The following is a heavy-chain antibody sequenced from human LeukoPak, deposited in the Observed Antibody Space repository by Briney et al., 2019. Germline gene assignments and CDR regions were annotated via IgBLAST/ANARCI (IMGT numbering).Heavy chain of an antibody. J-gene: IGHJ4*02. V-gene: IGHV3-21*01. CDR3: ARVPAYGSGRSVGY. CDR2: ISSSSSYI. D-gene: IGHD2-2*01. Sequence: GGSLRLSCAASGFTFSSYSMNWVREAPGKGLEWDSSISSSSSYIYYADSVKGRFTISRDNAKNSLYLQMNSLRAEDTAVYYCARVPAYGSGRSVGYWGQGTLVTVSS. CDR1: GFTFSSYS.